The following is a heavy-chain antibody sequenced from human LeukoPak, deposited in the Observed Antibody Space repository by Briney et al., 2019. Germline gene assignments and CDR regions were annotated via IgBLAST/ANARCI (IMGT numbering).Heavy chain of an antibody. Sequence: GASVKVSCKASGYTFSNYAMNWVRQAPGKGLEWVSVIYSGGSTYYADSVRGRFIISRNNSKNTLYLQMNSLRAEDTAVYYCARERYNNYGMDVWGQGTTVTVSS. V-gene: IGHV3-53*01. CDR3: ARERYNNYGMDV. CDR1: GYTFSNYA. J-gene: IGHJ6*02. CDR2: IYSGGST.